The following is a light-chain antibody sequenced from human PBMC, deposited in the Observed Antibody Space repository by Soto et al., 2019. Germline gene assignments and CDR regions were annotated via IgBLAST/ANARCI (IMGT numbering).Light chain of an antibody. V-gene: IGLV1-44*01. Sequence: LTQPPSASGTPGQRVTISCSGSSPNIGSKTVKWYQQIPGTAPKLLIYSDNQRPSGVPDRFSGSKSGTSASLAISGLQSEDEDDYYCSAWDDSLNGVVFGGGTKLTVL. CDR3: SAWDDSLNGVV. J-gene: IGLJ2*01. CDR1: SPNIGSKT. CDR2: SDN.